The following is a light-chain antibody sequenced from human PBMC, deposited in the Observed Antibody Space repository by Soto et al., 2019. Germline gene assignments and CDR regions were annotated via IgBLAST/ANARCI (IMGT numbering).Light chain of an antibody. CDR2: DNN. V-gene: IGLV1-51*01. CDR1: SSNIGNNY. Sequence: SVLTQPPSVSAAPGQKVTISCSGSSSNIGNNYVSWYQQLPGTAPKLLIYDNNKRPSGIPDRFSGSKSGTSATLGITGLQTGDEADYYCGTWDSSLSAVVFGGVTKLTVL. CDR3: GTWDSSLSAVV. J-gene: IGLJ3*02.